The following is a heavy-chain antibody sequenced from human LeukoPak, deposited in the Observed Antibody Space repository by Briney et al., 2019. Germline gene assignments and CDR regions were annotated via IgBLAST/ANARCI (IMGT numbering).Heavy chain of an antibody. Sequence: SETLSLTCAVYGGSFSGYYWSWIRQPPGKGLEWIGEINHSGSTNYNPSLKSRVTISVDTSKNQFSLKLSSVTAADTAVYYCARGYDFWSGYYVDYWGQGTLVTVS. J-gene: IGHJ4*02. V-gene: IGHV4-34*01. D-gene: IGHD3-3*01. CDR1: GGSFSGYY. CDR3: ARGYDFWSGYYVDY. CDR2: INHSGST.